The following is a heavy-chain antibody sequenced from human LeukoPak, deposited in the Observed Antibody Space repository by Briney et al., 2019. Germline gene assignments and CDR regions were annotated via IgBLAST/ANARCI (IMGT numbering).Heavy chain of an antibody. V-gene: IGHV5-51*01. CDR2: IYPGDSDT. Sequence: GESLKISCKGSGYSFTSYWIGWVRQMPGKSLEWMGIIYPGDSDTRYSPSFQGQVTISAVKSISTAYLQWSSLKASDTAMYYCARQAGYYYDSSGPLDYWGQGTLVTVSS. CDR3: ARQAGYYYDSSGPLDY. CDR1: GYSFTSYW. D-gene: IGHD3-22*01. J-gene: IGHJ4*02.